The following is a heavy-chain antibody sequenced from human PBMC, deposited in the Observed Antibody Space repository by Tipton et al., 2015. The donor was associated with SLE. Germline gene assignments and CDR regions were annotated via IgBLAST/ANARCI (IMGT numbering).Heavy chain of an antibody. D-gene: IGHD1-26*01. J-gene: IGHJ4*02. Sequence: TLSLTCTVSGGSISSGSYYWSWIRQPAGKGLEWIGHIYTSGSTNYNPSLKSRVTISVDTSKNQFSLKLSSVTAADTAVYYCASLFSGSYSPFDYWGQGTLVTVSS. CDR1: GGSISSGSYY. V-gene: IGHV4-61*09. CDR2: IYTSGST. CDR3: ASLFSGSYSPFDY.